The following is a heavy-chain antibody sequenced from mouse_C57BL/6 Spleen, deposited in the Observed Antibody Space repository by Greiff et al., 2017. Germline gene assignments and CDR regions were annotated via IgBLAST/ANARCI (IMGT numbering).Heavy chain of an antibody. D-gene: IGHD2-5*01. Sequence: EVQVVESGGGLVKPGGSLKLSCAASGFTFSSYAMSWVRQTPEKRLEWVATISDGGSYTYYPDNVKGRFTITIDNATNNLYLQLSHLKSEDTAMYYCARDPAHSNFMEDWGQGTSVTVSS. V-gene: IGHV5-4*01. J-gene: IGHJ4*01. CDR1: GFTFSSYA. CDR2: ISDGGSYT. CDR3: ARDPAHSNFMED.